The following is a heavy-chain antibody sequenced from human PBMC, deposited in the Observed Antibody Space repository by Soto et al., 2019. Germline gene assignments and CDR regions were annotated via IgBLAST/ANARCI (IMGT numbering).Heavy chain of an antibody. CDR3: ARDFDGGYTYGPGDY. J-gene: IGHJ4*02. CDR1: GFMFSAYW. CDR2: IHGDGGKI. Sequence: TGGSLRLSCAASGFMFSAYWMSWVRQAPGKGLEWVANIHGDGGKIYYVDSVKGRFTISRDNAKRSLYLQMKSLRAEDTAVYYCARDFDGGYTYGPGDYWGQGALVTVSS. V-gene: IGHV3-7*01. D-gene: IGHD5-18*01.